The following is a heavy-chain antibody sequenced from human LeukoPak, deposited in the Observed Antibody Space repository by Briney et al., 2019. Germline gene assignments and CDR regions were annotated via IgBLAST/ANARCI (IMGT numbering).Heavy chain of an antibody. CDR1: GYTFTGYY. D-gene: IGHD6-13*01. Sequence: ASVKVSCKASGYTFTGYYMHWVRQAPGQGLEWMGWINPNSGGTNYAQKFQGRVTMTRDTSISTAYMELSRLRADDTAVYYCARGWVTWAEAAVDAFDIWGQGTMVTVSS. J-gene: IGHJ3*02. CDR3: ARGWVTWAEAAVDAFDI. CDR2: INPNSGGT. V-gene: IGHV1-2*02.